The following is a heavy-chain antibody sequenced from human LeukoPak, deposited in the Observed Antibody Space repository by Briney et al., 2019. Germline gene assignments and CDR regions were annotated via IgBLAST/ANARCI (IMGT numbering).Heavy chain of an antibody. D-gene: IGHD6-13*01. Sequence: GASVKVSCKASGGTFSSYAISWVRQAPGQGLEWMGRIIPILGIANYAQKFQGRVTITADKSTSTAYMELSSLRSEDTAVYYCAREKAAATYYYYGMDVWSQGTTVTVSS. CDR1: GGTFSSYA. J-gene: IGHJ6*02. CDR3: AREKAAATYYYYGMDV. V-gene: IGHV1-69*04. CDR2: IIPILGIA.